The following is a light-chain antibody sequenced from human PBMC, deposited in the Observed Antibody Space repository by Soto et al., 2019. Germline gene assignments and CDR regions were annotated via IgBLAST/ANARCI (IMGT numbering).Light chain of an antibody. CDR1: SSDVGAYNY. CDR2: HVT. V-gene: IGLV2-14*01. Sequence: QSVLTQPASVSGSLGQSITISCSGTSSDVGAYNYVSWYQQYPGIAPKLMIYHVTDRPSGVSNRFSGSKSGNTASLTISGLQAEDEADYYCCSYTTSNTFVFGTGTKVTVL. J-gene: IGLJ1*01. CDR3: CSYTTSNTFV.